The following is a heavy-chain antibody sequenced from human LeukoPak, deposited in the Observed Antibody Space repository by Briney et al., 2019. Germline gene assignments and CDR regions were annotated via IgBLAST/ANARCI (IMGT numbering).Heavy chain of an antibody. D-gene: IGHD1-26*01. CDR2: SNPSGGST. CDR3: ARDNSYWSFDL. V-gene: IGHV1-46*01. J-gene: IGHJ4*02. CDR1: EYTLTTYT. Sequence: ASVKISCTASEYTLTTYTLHWVRQAPGQGLEWMGISNPSGGSTRYAQKFQGRITMTRDTSTSTVYMELSSLISDDTAVYYCARDNSYWSFDLWGQGTLVTVSS.